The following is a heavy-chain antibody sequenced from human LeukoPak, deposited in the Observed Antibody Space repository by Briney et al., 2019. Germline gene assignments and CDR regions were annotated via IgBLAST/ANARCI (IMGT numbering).Heavy chain of an antibody. CDR1: GFTFDDYG. CDR3: ARDRYYGSGSQKPFDY. J-gene: IGHJ4*02. Sequence: GGSLRLSCAASGFTFDDYGMSWVRQAPGKGLEWVYGLNWNGDNTGYADSVKGRFTISRDNAKNSLYLQMNSLRAEDTALYYCARDRYYGSGSQKPFDYWGQGTLVTVSS. D-gene: IGHD3-10*01. CDR2: LNWNGDNT. V-gene: IGHV3-20*04.